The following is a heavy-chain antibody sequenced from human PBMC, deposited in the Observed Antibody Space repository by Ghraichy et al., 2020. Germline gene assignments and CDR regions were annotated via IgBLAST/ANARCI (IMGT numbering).Heavy chain of an antibody. V-gene: IGHV1-69*06. CDR2: IIPIFGTA. CDR3: ARDPNDYDSSGYYDEGDI. J-gene: IGHJ3*02. Sequence: SVKVSCKASGGTFSSYAISWVRQAPGQGLEWMGGIIPIFGTASYAQKFQGRVTITADKSTSTAYMELSSLRSEDTAVYYCARDPNDYDSSGYYDEGDIWGQGTMVTVSS. CDR1: GGTFSSYA. D-gene: IGHD3-22*01.